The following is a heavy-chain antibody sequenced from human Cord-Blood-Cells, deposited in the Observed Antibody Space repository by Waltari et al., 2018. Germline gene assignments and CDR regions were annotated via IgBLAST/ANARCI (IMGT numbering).Heavy chain of an antibody. CDR3: ARVGGITGTKGSYFDY. D-gene: IGHD1-20*01. CDR1: GYTFTSYA. J-gene: IGHJ4*02. Sequence: QVQLVQSGAEVKKPGASVKVSCKASGYTFTSYAMHWVRQAPGQRLEWMGWINAGNGNTKYSQKFQGRVTITRDTSASTAYMELSSLGSEDTAVYYCARVGGITGTKGSYFDYWGQGTLVTVSS. V-gene: IGHV1-3*01. CDR2: INAGNGNT.